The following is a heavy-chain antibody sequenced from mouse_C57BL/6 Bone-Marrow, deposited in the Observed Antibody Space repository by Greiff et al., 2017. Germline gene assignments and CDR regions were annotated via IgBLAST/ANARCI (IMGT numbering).Heavy chain of an antibody. V-gene: IGHV1-64*01. CDR3: ARSRWLLHWFAY. CDR1: GYTFTSYW. J-gene: IGHJ3*01. D-gene: IGHD2-3*01. CDR2: IHPNSGST. Sequence: QVQLQQPGAELVKPGASVKLSCKASGYTFTSYWMPWVKQRPGPGLEWIGMIHPNSGSTNYNEKFKSKATLTVDKSSSTAYMQLSSLTSEDSAVYYCARSRWLLHWFAYWGQGTLVTVSA.